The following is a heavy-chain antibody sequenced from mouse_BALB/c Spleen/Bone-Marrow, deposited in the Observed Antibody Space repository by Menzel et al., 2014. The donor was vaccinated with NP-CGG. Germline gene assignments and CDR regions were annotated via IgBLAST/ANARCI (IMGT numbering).Heavy chain of an antibody. CDR1: GYTFTDYA. J-gene: IGHJ4*01. V-gene: IGHV1S137*01. Sequence: VQGVESGAELVRPGVSVKISCKGSGYTFTDYAMHWVKQSHAESLEWIGVINTYFGDISYDQKFKGKATIAVDKTSRTVYMELARLTAEDSAIYYCARGYSNNYAMDYWSQGTSVTVSS. CDR3: ARGYSNNYAMDY. D-gene: IGHD2-5*01. CDR2: INTYFGDI.